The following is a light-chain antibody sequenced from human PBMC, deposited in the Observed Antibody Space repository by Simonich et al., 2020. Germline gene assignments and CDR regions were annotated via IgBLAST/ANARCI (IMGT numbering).Light chain of an antibody. Sequence: PINCQSSQNVLYSSNNKNYLAWYQQKPGQPPTLLIYCASTRESGDPDRCSGSGSGTDFTLTISSLQAEDVAVYYCQQYYSTPYTFGQGTKLEIK. CDR2: CAS. J-gene: IGKJ2*01. CDR3: QQYYSTPYT. CDR1: QNVLYSSNNKNY. V-gene: IGKV4-1*01.